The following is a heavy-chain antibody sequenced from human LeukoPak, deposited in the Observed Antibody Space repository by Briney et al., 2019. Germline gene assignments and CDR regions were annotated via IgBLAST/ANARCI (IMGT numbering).Heavy chain of an antibody. CDR3: ARGVLLWFGVLAYYYGMDV. J-gene: IGHJ6*02. CDR2: INPSGGST. V-gene: IGHV1-46*01. CDR1: GYTFTSYY. Sequence: AASVKVSCKASGYTFTSYYMHWVRQAPGQGLEWMGIINPSGGSTSYAQKFQGRVTMTRDTSTSTVYMELSSLRSDDTAVYYCARGVLLWFGVLAYYYGMDVWGQGTTVTVSS. D-gene: IGHD3-10*01.